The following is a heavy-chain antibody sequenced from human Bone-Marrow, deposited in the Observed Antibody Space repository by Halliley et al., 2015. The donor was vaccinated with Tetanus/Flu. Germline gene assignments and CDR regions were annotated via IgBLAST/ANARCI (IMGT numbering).Heavy chain of an antibody. CDR3: ARGGDWGVFDS. Sequence: KGLGWVGYIFYSGNPSFNPPLGGRVTMSVDRSNQQFSLKLSSVTAADTAVYYCARGGDWGVFDSWGQGVLVTVSS. D-gene: IGHD7-27*01. J-gene: IGHJ4*02. V-gene: IGHV4-28*03. CDR2: IFYSGNP.